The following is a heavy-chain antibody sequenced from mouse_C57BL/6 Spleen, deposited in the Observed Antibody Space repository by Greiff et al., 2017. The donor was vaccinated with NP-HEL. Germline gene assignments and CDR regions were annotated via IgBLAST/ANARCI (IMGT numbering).Heavy chain of an antibody. D-gene: IGHD2-2*01. J-gene: IGHJ3*01. CDR1: GYTFTSYW. V-gene: IGHV1-52*01. CDR3: ASTMVTTEFAY. CDR2: IDPSDSET. Sequence: QVQLQQPGAELVKPGSSVKLSCKASGYTFTSYWMHWVKQRPIQGLEWIGNIDPSDSETHYNQKFKDKATLTVDKSSSTAYMQLSSLTSEDSAVYYCASTMVTTEFAYWGQGTLVTVSA.